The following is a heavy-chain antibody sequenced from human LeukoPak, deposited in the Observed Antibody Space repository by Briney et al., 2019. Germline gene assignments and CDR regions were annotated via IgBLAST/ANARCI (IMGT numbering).Heavy chain of an antibody. CDR3: ARASYCSGGSCYSDY. CDR1: AYTFTGYY. Sequence: ASVKVSCKASAYTFTGYYMHWVRRAPGQGLEWMGWISAYNGNTIYAQKVKGRVTMTTDTSTSTAYMELRSLKSDDTAVYYCARASYCSGGSCYSDYWGQGTLVTVSS. D-gene: IGHD2-15*01. CDR2: ISAYNGNT. V-gene: IGHV1-18*04. J-gene: IGHJ4*02.